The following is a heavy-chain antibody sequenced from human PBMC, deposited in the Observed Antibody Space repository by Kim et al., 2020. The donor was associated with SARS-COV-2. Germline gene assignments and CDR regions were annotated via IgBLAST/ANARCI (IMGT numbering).Heavy chain of an antibody. J-gene: IGHJ4*02. Sequence: GGSLRLSCVASGFTFSDHYMDWVRQAPGKGLEWIGRIKNKPNSYTTEYAASVRDRFTISRDDSTRLLFLQMNSLQSDDTAVYFCGKSVRGSPLDYWGQGTLVTVSS. CDR3: GKSVRGSPLDY. V-gene: IGHV3-72*01. CDR2: IKNKPNSYTT. CDR1: GFTFSDHY. D-gene: IGHD1-26*01.